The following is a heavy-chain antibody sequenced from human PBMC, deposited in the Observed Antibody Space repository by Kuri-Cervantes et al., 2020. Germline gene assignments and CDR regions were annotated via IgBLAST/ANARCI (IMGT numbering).Heavy chain of an antibody. CDR2: ISSNGGST. Sequence: GESLKISCAASGFTFSSYAMHWVRQAPGKGLEYVSAISSNGGSTYYADSVKGRFTISRDNSKNTLYLQMGSLRSDDTAVYYCARPDHDSGDLGPLDYWGQGTLVTVSS. V-gene: IGHV3-64*02. CDR3: ARPDHDSGDLGPLDY. J-gene: IGHJ4*02. CDR1: GFTFSSYA. D-gene: IGHD4-17*01.